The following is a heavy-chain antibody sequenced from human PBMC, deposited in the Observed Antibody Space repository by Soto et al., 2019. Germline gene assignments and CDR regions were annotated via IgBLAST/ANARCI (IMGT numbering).Heavy chain of an antibody. J-gene: IGHJ4*02. CDR2: IFADGTT. Sequence: EVPLVESGGGLVQPGGSLRLSCVVSGFSVSNNYMSWVRQAPGKGLDLVSVIFADGTTYYVDSVKGRFTISRHNSKNTLYLQMDRLRTEDTAVYYCARGGGPFINSVTNPFDYWGQGTLVTVSS. CDR3: ARGGGPFINSVTNPFDY. D-gene: IGHD4-17*01. V-gene: IGHV3-53*04. CDR1: GFSVSNNY.